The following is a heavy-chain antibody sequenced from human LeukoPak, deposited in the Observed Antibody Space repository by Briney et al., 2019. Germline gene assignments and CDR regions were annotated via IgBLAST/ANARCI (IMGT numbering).Heavy chain of an antibody. CDR3: ASIPMADIVATIPHWYFDL. D-gene: IGHD5-12*01. V-gene: IGHV4-30-2*01. J-gene: IGHJ2*01. CDR1: GGSISSSGYS. Sequence: PSQTLSLTCAVSGGSISSSGYSWSWIRQPPGKGLEWIGYIHHTGSTYYNPSLKSRVTISVDKSKNQFSLKLSSVTAADTAVYYCASIPMADIVATIPHWYFDLWGRGTLVTVSS. CDR2: IHHTGST.